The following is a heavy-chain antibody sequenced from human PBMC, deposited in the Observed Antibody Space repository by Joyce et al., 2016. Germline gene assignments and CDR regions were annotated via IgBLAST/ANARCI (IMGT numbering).Heavy chain of an antibody. CDR3: AKDRETSAVLDF. V-gene: IGHV3-30*18. CDR1: GFTFRSYG. CDR2: ISNDGKNK. Sequence: QAQLVESGGGVVQPGRSLRLSCAVSGFTFRSYGMHLVRQAPGKGLEWVAVISNDGKNKNYADSVKGRFTVSRDNSKKILSLQMNSLRPEDTAVYYCAKDRETSAVLDFWGQGTPVTVSS. J-gene: IGHJ4*02. D-gene: IGHD6-25*01.